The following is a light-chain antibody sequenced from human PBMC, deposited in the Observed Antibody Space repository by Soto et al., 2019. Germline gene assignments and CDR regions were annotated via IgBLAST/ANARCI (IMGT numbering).Light chain of an antibody. CDR3: QVWDSSTARV. CDR2: RDS. V-gene: IGLV3-9*01. Sequence: SYELTQPLSVSVALGQTARITCGGNNIGSKNVHWYQQKPGQAPVLVIYRDSNRTPGIPERFSGSNSGNTATLTISRAQAGDEADYYCQVWDSSTARVFGGGTKVTVL. J-gene: IGLJ3*02. CDR1: NIGSKN.